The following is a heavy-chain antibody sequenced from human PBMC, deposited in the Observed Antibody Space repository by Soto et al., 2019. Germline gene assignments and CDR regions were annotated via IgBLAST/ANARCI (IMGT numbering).Heavy chain of an antibody. CDR2: INQDGSKK. CDR3: ARDKIVGATKFES. Sequence: EVQLVDSGGGLVQPGGSLRLSCAASGFSFGTYWMNWVRQAPGKGLEWVAIINQDGSKKYYVGPVKGRFTISRDNAEKSLYLQRKSLRGEDTAVYYCARDKIVGATKFESWGQGYLVPVSS. CDR1: GFSFGTYW. V-gene: IGHV3-7*01. D-gene: IGHD1-26*01. J-gene: IGHJ4*02.